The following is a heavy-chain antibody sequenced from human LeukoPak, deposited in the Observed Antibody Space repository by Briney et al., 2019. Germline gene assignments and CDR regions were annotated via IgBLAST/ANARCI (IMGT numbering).Heavy chain of an antibody. J-gene: IGHJ6*02. D-gene: IGHD5/OR15-5a*01. CDR1: GGSISSYY. Sequence: SETLSLTCTVSGGSISSYYWSWIRQPPGKGLEWIGYIYYSGSTNYNPSLKSRVTISVDTSKNQFSLKLSSVTAADTAVYYCARSVQTRYYYYGMDVWGQGTTVTVSS. CDR3: ARSVQTRYYYYGMDV. V-gene: IGHV4-59*08. CDR2: IYYSGST.